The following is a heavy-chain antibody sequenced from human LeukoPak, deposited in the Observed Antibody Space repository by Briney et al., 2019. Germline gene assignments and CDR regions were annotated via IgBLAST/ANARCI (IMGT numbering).Heavy chain of an antibody. Sequence: PGGSLRLSCAASGFTFSSYSMNWVRQAPGKGLEWVSSISSSSSYIYYADSVKGRFTISRDNAKNSLYLQMNSLRAEDTAMYYCAREAFFTIFGVVIAPNWFDPWGQGTLVTVSS. J-gene: IGHJ5*02. CDR1: GFTFSSYS. CDR3: AREAFFTIFGVVIAPNWFDP. V-gene: IGHV3-21*01. D-gene: IGHD3-3*01. CDR2: ISSSSSYI.